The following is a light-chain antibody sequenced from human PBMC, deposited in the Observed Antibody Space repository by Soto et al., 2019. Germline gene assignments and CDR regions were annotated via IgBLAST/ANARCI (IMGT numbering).Light chain of an antibody. CDR1: SSDVGVYNY. CDR2: DVS. V-gene: IGLV2-11*01. Sequence: QSALTQPRSVSGSPGQSVTISCTGTSSDVGVYNYVSWYQQHPGNAPKVMIYDVSERPSGVPDRFSGSKSGNTASLTISGRQAEDEADYYCCSYAGSPRYVLGTGTKVTVL. J-gene: IGLJ1*01. CDR3: CSYAGSPRYV.